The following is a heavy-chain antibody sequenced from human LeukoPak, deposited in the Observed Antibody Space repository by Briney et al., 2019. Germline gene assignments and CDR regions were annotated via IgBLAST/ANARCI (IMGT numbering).Heavy chain of an antibody. CDR2: IYSGGGT. J-gene: IGHJ4*02. CDR3: AKDHLPGIVVADRDY. Sequence: GGSLRLSCAASGFTFNNYAMSWVRQAPGKGLEWVSIIYSGGGTFYADPVKGRFTISRDNSKNTLYLQINSLRAEDTAVYYCAKDHLPGIVVADRDYWGQGTLVTVSS. CDR1: GFTFNNYA. D-gene: IGHD6-19*01. V-gene: IGHV3-23*03.